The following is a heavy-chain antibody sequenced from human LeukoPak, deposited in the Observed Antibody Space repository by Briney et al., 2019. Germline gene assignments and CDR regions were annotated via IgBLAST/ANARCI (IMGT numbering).Heavy chain of an antibody. Sequence: PSETLSLTCTVSGGSISSYYWSWIRQPPGKGLEWIGYIYYSGSTNYNPSLKSRVTISVDTSKNQFSLKLSSVTAADTAVYYCARENIVTPPDYWGHGTLVTVSS. CDR1: GGSISSYY. D-gene: IGHD2/OR15-2a*01. CDR3: ARENIVTPPDY. J-gene: IGHJ4*01. CDR2: IYYSGST. V-gene: IGHV4-59*01.